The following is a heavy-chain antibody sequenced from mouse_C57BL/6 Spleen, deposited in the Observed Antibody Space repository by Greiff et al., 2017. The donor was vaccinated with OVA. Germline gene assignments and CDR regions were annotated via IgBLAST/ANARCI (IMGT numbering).Heavy chain of an antibody. CDR1: GFNINDYY. CDR3: ARGNGDVSYYYALDY. J-gene: IGHJ4*01. Sequence: VQLQQSGAELVKPGASVKLSCTASGFNINDYYMHWVKQRTEQGLEWIGRIDPEDGETKYAPKFQGKATITADTSSNTAYMQLSSLTSEDTAVYYCARGNGDVSYYYALDYWGQGTSVTVSS. CDR2: IDPEDGET. V-gene: IGHV14-2*01. D-gene: IGHD4-1*01.